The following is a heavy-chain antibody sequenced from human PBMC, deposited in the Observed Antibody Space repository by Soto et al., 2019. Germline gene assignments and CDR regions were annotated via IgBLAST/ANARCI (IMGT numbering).Heavy chain of an antibody. Sequence: LSLTCAASGFTFSSYAMSWVRQAPGKGLEWVSAISGSGGSTYYADSVKGRFTISRDNSKNTLYLQMNSLRAEDTAVYYCAKGWGITGGSAFDIWGQGTMVTVSS. V-gene: IGHV3-23*01. CDR1: GFTFSSYA. J-gene: IGHJ3*02. CDR2: ISGSGGST. CDR3: AKGWGITGGSAFDI. D-gene: IGHD7-27*01.